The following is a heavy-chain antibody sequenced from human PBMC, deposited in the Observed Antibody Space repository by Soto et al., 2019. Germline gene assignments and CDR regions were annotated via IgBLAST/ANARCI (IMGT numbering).Heavy chain of an antibody. V-gene: IGHV3-15*01. CDR2: IKSKTDGGTT. J-gene: IGHJ4*02. Sequence: GGSLRLSCAASGFTFSNAWMSWVRQAPGKGLEWVGRIKSKTDGGTTDYAAPVKGRFTISRDDSKNTLYLQMNSLKTEDTAVYYCTTDTIFGVVITHFDYWGQGTLVTVSS. D-gene: IGHD3-3*01. CDR1: GFTFSNAW. CDR3: TTDTIFGVVITHFDY.